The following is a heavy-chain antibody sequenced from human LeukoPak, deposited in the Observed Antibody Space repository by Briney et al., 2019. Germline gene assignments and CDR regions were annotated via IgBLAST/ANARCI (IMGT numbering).Heavy chain of an antibody. J-gene: IGHJ4*02. CDR2: INANSGGT. D-gene: IGHD1-26*01. V-gene: IGHV1-2*06. CDR1: GYTFVDYF. CDR3: ARDVSSTPNWEFDY. Sequence: GASVKVSCKTSGYTFVDYFIHWVRQAPGQGLEWIGRINANSGGTEYEQKFQGRVTMTRDTSISTAYVEVNWLISDDTAIYYCARDVSSTPNWEFDYWGQGTLVTVSS.